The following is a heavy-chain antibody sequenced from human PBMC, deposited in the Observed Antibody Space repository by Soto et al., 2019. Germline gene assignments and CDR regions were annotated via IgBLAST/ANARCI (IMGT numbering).Heavy chain of an antibody. CDR2: INSDGSGT. J-gene: IGHJ6*02. D-gene: IGHD3-10*01. Sequence: EVQLVESGGGLVQPGGSPRLSCAASEFSFSRYWMHWVRQAPGKGLMWVSRINSDGSGTSYADSVKGRFTISRDNAKNTLYLQMNSLRVEDTAVYYCARGWVNYGSGSYDVWGQGTTVTVSS. V-gene: IGHV3-74*01. CDR3: ARGWVNYGSGSYDV. CDR1: EFSFSRYW.